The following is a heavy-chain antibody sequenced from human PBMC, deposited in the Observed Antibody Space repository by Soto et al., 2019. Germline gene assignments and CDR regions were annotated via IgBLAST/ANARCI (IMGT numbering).Heavy chain of an antibody. Sequence: PVGSLRLSCEASGCSFSSLAMNWVRQAPGRGLEGVSDISDDGASIYYADSLKGRFTISRDNAKPSLSLQMNNLRAEDTAVYYCARENSVQAWLHHFDHWGLGTLVTVSS. CDR3: ARENSVQAWLHHFDH. CDR1: GCSFSSLA. D-gene: IGHD5-18*01. CDR2: ISDDGASI. V-gene: IGHV3-48*03. J-gene: IGHJ4*02.